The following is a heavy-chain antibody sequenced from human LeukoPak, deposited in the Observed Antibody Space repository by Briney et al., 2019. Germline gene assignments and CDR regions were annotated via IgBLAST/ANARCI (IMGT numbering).Heavy chain of an antibody. CDR3: ARERSSGYNDAFDI. CDR1: GDSVSSNSAA. J-gene: IGHJ3*02. V-gene: IGHV6-1*01. Sequence: SQTLSLTCAISGDSVSSNSAAWNWIRQSPSRGLEWLGRTYYRSKWYNDYAVSVKSRITINPDTSKNQFSLKLSSVTAADTAVYYCARERSSGYNDAFDIWGQGTMVTVSS. CDR2: TYYRSKWYN. D-gene: IGHD3-22*01.